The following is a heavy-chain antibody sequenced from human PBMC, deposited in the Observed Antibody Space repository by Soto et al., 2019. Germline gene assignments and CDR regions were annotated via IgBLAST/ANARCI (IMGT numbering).Heavy chain of an antibody. D-gene: IGHD2-2*01. J-gene: IGHJ5*02. Sequence: ASVKVSCKASGYTFTSYYMHWVRQAPGQGLEWMGIINPSGGSTSYAQKFQGRVTMTRDTSTSTVYMELSSLRSEDTAVYYCARDGTLYCSSTSCYFTHWPSKVHSPLRPNWFDPWGQGTLVTVSS. CDR2: INPSGGST. CDR1: GYTFTSYY. V-gene: IGHV1-46*03. CDR3: ARDGTLYCSSTSCYFTHWPSKVHSPLRPNWFDP.